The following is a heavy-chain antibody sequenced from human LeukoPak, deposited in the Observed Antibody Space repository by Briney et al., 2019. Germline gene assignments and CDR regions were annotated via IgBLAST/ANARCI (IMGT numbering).Heavy chain of an antibody. CDR2: IKQDGSEK. Sequence: SLRLSCAASGFTFSNYWMSWVRQAPGKGLEWVANIKQDGSEKYCVDSVKGRFAISRDNAKNSLYLQMNSLRAEDTAVYYCARDRRGSYYQPTWFDPWGQGTLVTVSS. D-gene: IGHD1-26*01. CDR3: ARDRRGSYYQPTWFDP. J-gene: IGHJ5*02. CDR1: GFTFSNYW. V-gene: IGHV3-7*03.